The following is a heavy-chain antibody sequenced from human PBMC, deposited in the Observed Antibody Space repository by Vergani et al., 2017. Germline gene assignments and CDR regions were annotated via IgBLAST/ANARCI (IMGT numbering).Heavy chain of an antibody. V-gene: IGHV2-5*02. CDR1: GFSLSTSGVG. Sequence: QITLKESGPTLVKPTQTLTLTCTFSGFSLSTSGVGVGWIRQPPGKALEWLALIYWDDDKRYSPSLKSRLTITKDTSKNQVVLTMTNMDPVDTATYYCAHMRNYYGSGSYSWFDPWGQGTLVTVSS. D-gene: IGHD3-10*01. CDR2: IYWDDDK. J-gene: IGHJ5*02. CDR3: AHMRNYYGSGSYSWFDP.